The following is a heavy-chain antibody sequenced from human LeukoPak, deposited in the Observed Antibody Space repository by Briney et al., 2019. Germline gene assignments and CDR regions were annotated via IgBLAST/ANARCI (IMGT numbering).Heavy chain of an antibody. V-gene: IGHV3-30*02. Sequence: GGSLRLSCAASGFTFSSYGMHWVRQAPGKGLDWVAFIHYDGSNKYYADSVKGRFTISRDDSKNTPYLQMNSLRAEDTAVYYCAKAASKRTDYGDYAFYYYMDVWGKGTTVTISS. CDR2: IHYDGSNK. CDR1: GFTFSSYG. CDR3: AKAASKRTDYGDYAFYYYMDV. J-gene: IGHJ6*03. D-gene: IGHD4-17*01.